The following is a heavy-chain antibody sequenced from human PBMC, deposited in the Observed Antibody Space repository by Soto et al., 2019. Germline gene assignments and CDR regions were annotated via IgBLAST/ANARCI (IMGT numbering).Heavy chain of an antibody. J-gene: IGHJ5*02. CDR1: GYTFTSCY. V-gene: IGHV1-46*01. D-gene: IGHD6-13*01. Sequence: ASVKVSCKASGYTFTSCYMHWVRQAPGQGLEWMGIINPSGGSTSYAQKFQGRVTMTRDTSTSTVYMELSSLRSEDTAVYYCARAVASIAAAATPYGGNWFDPWGQGTLVTVSS. CDR2: INPSGGST. CDR3: ARAVASIAAAATPYGGNWFDP.